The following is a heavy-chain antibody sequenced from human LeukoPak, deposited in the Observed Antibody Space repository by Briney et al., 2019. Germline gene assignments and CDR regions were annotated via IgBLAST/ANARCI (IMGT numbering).Heavy chain of an antibody. CDR1: GGTFSSYA. CDR2: IIPIFGTA. V-gene: IGHV1-69*06. CDR3: AKNLPQWGATNY. D-gene: IGHD1-26*01. J-gene: IGHJ4*02. Sequence: GASVKVSCKASGGTFSSYAISWVRQAPGQGLEWMGGIIPIFGTANYAQKFQGRVTITADKSTSTAYMELSSLRSEDTAVYYCAKNLPQWGATNYWGQGTLVTVSS.